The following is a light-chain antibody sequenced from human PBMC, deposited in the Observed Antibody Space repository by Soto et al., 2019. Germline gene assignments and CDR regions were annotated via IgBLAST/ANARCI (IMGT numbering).Light chain of an antibody. CDR2: KAT. CDR3: QRYETYSRT. J-gene: IGKJ1*01. CDR1: QRIDTW. V-gene: IGKV1-5*03. Sequence: DIQMTQSPSILSASVVDRVTITCRASQRIDTWLAWYQQKPRTAPKLLIYKATTLQSGVPSRFSGSGSGTEFSLTISSLQPDDFATYYCQRYETYSRTFGQGTKVDIK.